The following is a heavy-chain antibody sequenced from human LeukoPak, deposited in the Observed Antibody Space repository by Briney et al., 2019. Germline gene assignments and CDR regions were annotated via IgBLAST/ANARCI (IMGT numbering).Heavy chain of an antibody. V-gene: IGHV1-18*01. CDR1: GYTFTSYG. CDR3: ARRVVPAAHTNWFDP. Sequence: ASVKVSCKASGYTFTSYGISWVRQAPGQGLEWMGWISAYNGNTNYAQKLQGRVTMTTDTSTSTAYMELRSLRSDDTAVYYCARRVVPAAHTNWFDPWGQGTLVTVSS. J-gene: IGHJ5*02. CDR2: ISAYNGNT. D-gene: IGHD2-2*01.